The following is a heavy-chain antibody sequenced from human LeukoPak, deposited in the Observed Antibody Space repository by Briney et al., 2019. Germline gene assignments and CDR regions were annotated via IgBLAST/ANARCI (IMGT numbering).Heavy chain of an antibody. CDR3: ARDGPERGVHYLDY. D-gene: IGHD2-2*01. J-gene: IGHJ4*02. V-gene: IGHV3-30-3*01. CDR2: ISYDGSNK. Sequence: GGSLRLSCAASGFTFSSYAMHWVRQAPGKGLEWVAVISYDGSNKYYADSVKGRFTISRDNSKNTLYLQMNSLRAEDTAVYYCARDGPERGVHYLDYWGQGTLVTVSS. CDR1: GFTFSSYA.